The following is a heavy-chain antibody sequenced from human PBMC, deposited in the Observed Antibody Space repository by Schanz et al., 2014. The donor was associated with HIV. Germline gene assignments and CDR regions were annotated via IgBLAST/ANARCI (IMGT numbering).Heavy chain of an antibody. D-gene: IGHD6-13*01. Sequence: VQLVESGGGLVQPGRSLRLSCAASGFTFNDNGMHWVRQAPGKGLEWVAVISYDGSNKYYADSVEGRFTISRDNSKNTLFLQMNSLRAEDTAVYYCAKALVQQSYYYGMDVWGQGTTVTVSS. V-gene: IGHV3-30*18. CDR2: ISYDGSNK. CDR3: AKALVQQSYYYGMDV. CDR1: GFTFNDNG. J-gene: IGHJ6*01.